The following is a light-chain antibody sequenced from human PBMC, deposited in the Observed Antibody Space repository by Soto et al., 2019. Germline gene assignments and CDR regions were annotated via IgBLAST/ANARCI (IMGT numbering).Light chain of an antibody. CDR2: EVS. CDR3: SSYIISNTLV. V-gene: IGLV2-14*01. J-gene: IGLJ2*01. CDR1: SGDVGGYDY. Sequence: QSVLTQPASVSGSPGQSITISCTGTSGDVGGYDYVSWYQQHPGKAPRLMIFEVSNRPSGVSNRFSGAKSGNTASLTISGLQAEDEADSYCSSYIISNTLVFGGGTKLTVL.